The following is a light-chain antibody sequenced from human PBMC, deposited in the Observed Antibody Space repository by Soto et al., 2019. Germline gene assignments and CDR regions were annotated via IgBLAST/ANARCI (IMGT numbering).Light chain of an antibody. V-gene: IGLV1-40*01. CDR3: SSYTSSSTWV. CDR2: TNS. Sequence: QSVLTQPPSVSGAPGQGVTISCAGTSSNIGAGYDVHWYQQVPGTAPKLLIYTNSNRPSGVPDRFSGSKSGTSASLAITGLQAEDEADYYCSSYTSSSTWVFGGGTKLTVL. CDR1: SSNIGAGYD. J-gene: IGLJ3*02.